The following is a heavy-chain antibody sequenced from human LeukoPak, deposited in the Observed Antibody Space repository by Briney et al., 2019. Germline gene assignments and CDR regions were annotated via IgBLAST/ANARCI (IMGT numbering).Heavy chain of an antibody. J-gene: IGHJ4*02. CDR3: AKDRETVRGVIFDY. CDR2: ISGSGGST. Sequence: PGGSLRLSCAASGFTFSSYAMSWVRPAPGKGVEWVSAISGSGGSTYYADSVKGRFTISRDNSKNTLYLQMNSLRAEDTAVYYCAKDRETVRGVIFDYWGQGTLVTVSS. D-gene: IGHD3-10*01. V-gene: IGHV3-23*01. CDR1: GFTFSSYA.